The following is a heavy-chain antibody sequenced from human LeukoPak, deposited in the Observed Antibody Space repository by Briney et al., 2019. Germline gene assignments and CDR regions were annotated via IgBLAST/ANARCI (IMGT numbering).Heavy chain of an antibody. CDR3: ARDYKRSGYCSGGSCFGGLDYYYYYGMDV. CDR2: ISSSSSYI. CDR1: GFTFSSYS. D-gene: IGHD2-15*01. V-gene: IGHV3-21*01. J-gene: IGHJ6*02. Sequence: GGSLRLSCAASGFTFSSYSMNWVRQAPGKGLEWVSSISSSSSYIYYADSVKGRFTISRDNAKNSLYLQMNSLRAEDTAVYYCARDYKRSGYCSGGSCFGGLDYYYYYGMDVWGQGTTVTVSS.